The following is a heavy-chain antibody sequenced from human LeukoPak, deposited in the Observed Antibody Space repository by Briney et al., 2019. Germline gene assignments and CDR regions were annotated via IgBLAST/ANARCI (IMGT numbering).Heavy chain of an antibody. CDR2: ISYDGSNK. Sequence: GGSLRLSCAASGFTFSSYAMHWVRQAPGKGLEWVAVISYDGSNKYYADSVKDRFTISRDNSKNTLYLQMNSLRAEDTAVYYCARGGKWLPIPKPLDYWGQGTLVTVSS. D-gene: IGHD5-12*01. CDR1: GFTFSSYA. CDR3: ARGGKWLPIPKPLDY. V-gene: IGHV3-30-3*01. J-gene: IGHJ4*02.